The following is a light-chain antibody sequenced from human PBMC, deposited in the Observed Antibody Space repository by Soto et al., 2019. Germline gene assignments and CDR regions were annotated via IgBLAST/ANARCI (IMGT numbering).Light chain of an antibody. J-gene: IGKJ2*01. CDR3: HHSYIMPYT. V-gene: IGKV1-39*01. CDR1: QNIRKY. Sequence: DIQMTQSPSSLSASVGDRVTITCRTSQNIRKYLNWYQHKPGKAPNVLIYAASSLQSGVPSRFSGSGSGTDFTLTISNVQPEAFETYYCHHSYIMPYTFGQGTKVDIK. CDR2: AAS.